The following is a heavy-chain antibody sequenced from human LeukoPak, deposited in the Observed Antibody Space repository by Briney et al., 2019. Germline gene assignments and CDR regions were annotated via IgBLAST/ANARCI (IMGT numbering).Heavy chain of an antibody. V-gene: IGHV1-3*01. CDR2: INAGNGNT. D-gene: IGHD1-1*01. Sequence: GASVKVSCKASGYTFTSYAMHWVRQAPGQRLEWMGWINAGNGNTKYSQKFQGRVTITRDTSASTAYMKLSSLRSEDTAVYYCARAGGNGYYFDYWGQGTLVTVSS. CDR1: GYTFTSYA. J-gene: IGHJ4*02. CDR3: ARAGGNGYYFDY.